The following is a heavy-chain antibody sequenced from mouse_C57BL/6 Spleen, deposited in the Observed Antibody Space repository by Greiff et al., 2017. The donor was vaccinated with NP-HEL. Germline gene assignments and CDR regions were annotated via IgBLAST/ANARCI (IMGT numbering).Heavy chain of an antibody. CDR3: TRKGGDYDVDYFDY. D-gene: IGHD2-4*01. J-gene: IGHJ2*01. V-gene: IGHV1-15*01. CDR2: IDPETGGT. CDR1: GYTFTDYE. Sequence: QVQLKQSGAELVRPGASVTLSCKASGYTFTDYEMHWVKQTPVHGLEWIGAIDPETGGTAYNQKFKGKAILTADKSSSTAYMELRSLTSEGSAVYYCTRKGGDYDVDYFDYWGQGTTLTVSS.